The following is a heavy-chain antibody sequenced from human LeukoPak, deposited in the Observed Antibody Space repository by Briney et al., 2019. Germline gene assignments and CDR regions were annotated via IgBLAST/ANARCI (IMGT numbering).Heavy chain of an antibody. Sequence: PSQTLSLTCTVSGGSISSGGYYWSWIRQHPGKGLEWIGYIHYSGSTYYNPSLKSRVTISVDTSKNQFSLKLSSVTAADTAVYYCARASEYSSSSVDYWGQGTLVTVSS. J-gene: IGHJ4*02. V-gene: IGHV4-31*03. CDR2: IHYSGST. CDR1: GGSISSGGYY. D-gene: IGHD6-6*01. CDR3: ARASEYSSSSVDY.